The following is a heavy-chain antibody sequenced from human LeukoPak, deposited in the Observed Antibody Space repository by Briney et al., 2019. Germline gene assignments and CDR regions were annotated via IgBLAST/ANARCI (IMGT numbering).Heavy chain of an antibody. Sequence: PSGTLSLTCSVSGGSISSYYWNWIRQPAGKGLEWIGRIYRSGNTNYNASLKSRVTMSVDTSKNQFSLRLNSVTAADTAVYYCARGNIESKSYYYMDVWGKGTTVTVSS. CDR1: GGSISSYY. D-gene: IGHD2/OR15-2a*01. J-gene: IGHJ6*03. CDR3: ARGNIESKSYYYMDV. CDR2: IYRSGNT. V-gene: IGHV4-4*07.